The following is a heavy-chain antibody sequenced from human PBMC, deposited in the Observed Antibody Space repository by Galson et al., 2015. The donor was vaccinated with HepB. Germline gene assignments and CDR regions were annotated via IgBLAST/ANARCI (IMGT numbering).Heavy chain of an antibody. CDR3: ARDSRIYCGGDCYGDYYYYMDV. D-gene: IGHD2-21*01. CDR2: IIPILGIA. J-gene: IGHJ6*03. V-gene: IGHV1-69*10. Sequence: SVKVSCKASGGTFSSYAISWVRQAPGQGLEWMGGIIPILGIANYAQKFQGRVTITADKSTSTAYMELSSLRSEDTAVYYCARDSRIYCGGDCYGDYYYYMDVWGKGTTVTVSS. CDR1: GGTFSSYA.